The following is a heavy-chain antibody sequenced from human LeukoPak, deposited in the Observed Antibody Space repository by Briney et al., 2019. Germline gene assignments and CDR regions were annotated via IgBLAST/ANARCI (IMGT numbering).Heavy chain of an antibody. V-gene: IGHV3-11*01. CDR1: GFTFSDYY. CDR3: ARGRPNWAPYYYGMDV. J-gene: IGHJ6*02. Sequence: PGGSLRLSCAASGFTFSDYYMSWIRQAPGKGLEWVSYISSSGSTIYYADSVKGRFTISRDNAKNSLYLQMNSLRAEDTAVYYCARGRPNWAPYYYGMDVWGQGTTVTVSS. D-gene: IGHD7-27*01. CDR2: ISSSGSTI.